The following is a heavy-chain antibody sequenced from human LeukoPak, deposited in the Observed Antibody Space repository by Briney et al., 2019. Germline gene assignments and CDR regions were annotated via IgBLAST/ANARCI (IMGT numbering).Heavy chain of an antibody. D-gene: IGHD3-10*01. V-gene: IGHV1-18*01. CDR3: ARAITMVRESPGY. CDR2: ISAYNGNT. J-gene: IGHJ4*02. Sequence: GASVKVSCKASGYTFTSYGITWVRQAPGQGLEWMGWISAYNGNTKYVQKLQGRVTMTTDTSTSTAYMELRSLRSDDTAVYYCARAITMVRESPGYWGQGTLVTVSS. CDR1: GYTFTSYG.